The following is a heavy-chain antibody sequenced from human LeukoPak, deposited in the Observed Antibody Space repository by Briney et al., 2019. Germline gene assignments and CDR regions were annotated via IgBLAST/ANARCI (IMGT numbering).Heavy chain of an antibody. J-gene: IGHJ4*02. CDR3: AKDGTYYYGSGNFDY. V-gene: IGHV3-23*01. D-gene: IGHD3-10*01. Sequence: GGSLRLSCAASGFTFSSYAMSWVRQAPGKGLEWVSAISGSGGSTYYADSVKGRFTISRDNSKNTLYLQMNSLSAEDTAVYYCAKDGTYYYGSGNFDYWGQGTLVTVSS. CDR1: GFTFSSYA. CDR2: ISGSGGST.